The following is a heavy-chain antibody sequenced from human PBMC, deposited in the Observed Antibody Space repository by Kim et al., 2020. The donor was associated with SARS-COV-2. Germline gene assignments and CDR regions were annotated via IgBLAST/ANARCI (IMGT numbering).Heavy chain of an antibody. CDR1: GFTFSSYA. CDR2: ISYDGSNK. Sequence: GGSLRLSCAASGFTFSSYAMHWVRQAPGKGLEWVAVISYDGSNKYYADSVKGRFTISRDNSKNTLYLQMNSLRAEDTAVYYCARDGHGDSSGYYYEGAGDYWGQGTLVTVSS. J-gene: IGHJ4*02. CDR3: ARDGHGDSSGYYYEGAGDY. V-gene: IGHV3-30*04. D-gene: IGHD3-22*01.